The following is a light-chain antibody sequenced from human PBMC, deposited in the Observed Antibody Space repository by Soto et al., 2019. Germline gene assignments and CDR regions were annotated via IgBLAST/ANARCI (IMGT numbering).Light chain of an antibody. V-gene: IGKV3-20*01. CDR3: QQYGSSYT. Sequence: EIMLTQSPGPLSLSPGERATLSCRASQSVSSSYLAWYQQKPGQAPRLLMYAASSRAPGIPDRFSGSGSGTDFTLTISRLEPEDFAVYYCQQYGSSYTFGQGTKLEIK. CDR1: QSVSSSY. CDR2: AAS. J-gene: IGKJ2*01.